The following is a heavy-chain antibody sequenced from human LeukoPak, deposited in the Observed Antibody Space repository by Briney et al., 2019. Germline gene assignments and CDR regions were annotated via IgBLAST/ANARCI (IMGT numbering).Heavy chain of an antibody. Sequence: PGGSLRLSCAASGFTFSSYGMSWVRQAPGKVLEWISAISGSGGSTYYADSVKGRFTISRDNSKNTLYLQMNSLRAEDTAVYYCAKDQHSYPHDAFDIWGQGTMVTVSS. D-gene: IGHD2-2*01. J-gene: IGHJ3*02. V-gene: IGHV3-23*01. CDR1: GFTFSSYG. CDR3: AKDQHSYPHDAFDI. CDR2: ISGSGGST.